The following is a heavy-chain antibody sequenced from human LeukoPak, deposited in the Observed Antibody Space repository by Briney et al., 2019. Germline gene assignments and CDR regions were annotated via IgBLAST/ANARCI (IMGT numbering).Heavy chain of an antibody. Sequence: SETLSLTCAVSGGSISSSNWWSWVRQPPGKGQEWSGEIYHSGSTNYNPSLKSRVTISVDKSKNQFSLKLSSVTAADTAVYYCARGDCSSTICYSPMDVWGKGTTVTVSS. J-gene: IGHJ6*03. CDR3: ARGDCSSTICYSPMDV. CDR2: IYHSGST. V-gene: IGHV4-4*02. CDR1: GGSISSSNW. D-gene: IGHD2-2*01.